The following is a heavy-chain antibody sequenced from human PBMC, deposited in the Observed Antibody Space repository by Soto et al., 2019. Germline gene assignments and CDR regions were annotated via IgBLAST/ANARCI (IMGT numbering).Heavy chain of an antibody. J-gene: IGHJ4*02. D-gene: IGHD3-10*01. CDR3: ARDGGAGELADY. V-gene: IGHV3-33*01. CDR1: GFTFSSYG. CDR2: IWYDGSNK. Sequence: QMQLVESGGGVVQPGRSLRLSCAASGFTFSSYGMHWVRQAPGKGLEWVAVIWYDGSNKYYADSVKGRFTISRDNSKNTLYLQMNSLRAEDTAVYYCARDGGAGELADYWGQGTLVTVSS.